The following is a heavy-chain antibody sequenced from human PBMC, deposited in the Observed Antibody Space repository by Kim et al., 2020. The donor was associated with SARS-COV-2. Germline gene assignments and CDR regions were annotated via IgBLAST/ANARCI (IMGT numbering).Heavy chain of an antibody. V-gene: IGHV4-59*13. Sequence: SETLSLTCTVSGGSISSYYWSWIRQPPGKGLEWIGYIYYSGSTNYNPSLKSRVTISVDTSKNQFSLKLSSVTAADTAVYYCARVLPVWYDSSGYWIDYWGQGTLVTVSS. D-gene: IGHD3-22*01. CDR1: GGSISSYY. CDR3: ARVLPVWYDSSGYWIDY. J-gene: IGHJ4*02. CDR2: IYYSGST.